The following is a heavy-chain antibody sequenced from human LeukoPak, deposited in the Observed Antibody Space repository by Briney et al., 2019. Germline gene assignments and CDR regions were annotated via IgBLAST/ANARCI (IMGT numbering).Heavy chain of an antibody. CDR3: ARGYDFWSANYYVDV. D-gene: IGHD3-3*01. Sequence: PSETLSLTCAVSGGSISSSSYYWGWIRQPPGKGLEWIGSFYYSGSTYYNPSLESRVTISLDTSKNHFSLMLSSVTAADTAVYYCARGYDFWSANYYVDVWGKGTTVTVSS. CDR1: GGSISSSSYY. CDR2: FYYSGST. V-gene: IGHV4-39*07. J-gene: IGHJ6*03.